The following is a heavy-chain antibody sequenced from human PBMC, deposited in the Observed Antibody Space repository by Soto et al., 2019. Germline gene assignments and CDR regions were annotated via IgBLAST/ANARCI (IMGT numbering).Heavy chain of an antibody. D-gene: IGHD3-3*01. CDR3: ARNVPIHDFWSGYNVEDYYYGMDV. CDR1: GFTFSTYA. Sequence: QVQLVESGGGVVQPGRSLRLSCAASGFTFSTYAMHWVRQAPGKGLEWVAVVSYDGSNKYYADSVKGRFTISRDNSKNTLYLQMDSLRAEDTAVYYCARNVPIHDFWSGYNVEDYYYGMDVWGQGTTVTVSS. J-gene: IGHJ6*02. V-gene: IGHV3-30-3*01. CDR2: VSYDGSNK.